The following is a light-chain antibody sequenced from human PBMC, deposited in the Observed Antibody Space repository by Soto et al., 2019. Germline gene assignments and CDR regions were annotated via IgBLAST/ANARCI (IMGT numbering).Light chain of an antibody. V-gene: IGKV3-20*01. CDR3: QRYGSSPPWT. Sequence: EIVLTQSPGTLTLSPGERATLSCRVSQSVSSNYLAWYQQKPGQAPRLLIYGASSRATGVPDRFSGSGSGTDFTLTISRLEPADFAVYYCQRYGSSPPWTLGQGTKVEIK. CDR2: GAS. CDR1: QSVSSNY. J-gene: IGKJ1*01.